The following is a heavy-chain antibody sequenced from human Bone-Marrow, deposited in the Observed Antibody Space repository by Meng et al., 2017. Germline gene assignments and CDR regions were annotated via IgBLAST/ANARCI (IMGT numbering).Heavy chain of an antibody. CDR2: TYYRSKWYN. D-gene: IGHD5-18*01. CDR1: GDSVSSNSAA. Sequence: SQTLSLTCAISGDSVSSNSAAWNWIRQSPSRGLEWLGRTYYRSKWYNDYVVSVKSRITINPDTSKNQFSLQLNSVTPEDTAVYYCARDLGYSYGRNYYYYYGMDVWGQGTTVTVSS. CDR3: ARDLGYSYGRNYYYYYGMDV. J-gene: IGHJ6*02. V-gene: IGHV6-1*01.